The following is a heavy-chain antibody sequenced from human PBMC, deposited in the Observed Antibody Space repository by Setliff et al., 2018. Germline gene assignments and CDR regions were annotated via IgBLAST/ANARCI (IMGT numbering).Heavy chain of an antibody. CDR3: ARVRNTQNGFFDY. J-gene: IGHJ4*02. CDR1: GDYISSSSFY. Sequence: SETLSLTCTVSGDYISSSSFYWGWIRQPPEKGLEWIGSIYYSGSTYYNPSLKSRITISVDTSKNQFSLRLTSVTAADTAIYYCARVRNTQNGFFDYWSQGTLVTVSS. D-gene: IGHD1-1*01. V-gene: IGHV4-39*07. CDR2: IYYSGST.